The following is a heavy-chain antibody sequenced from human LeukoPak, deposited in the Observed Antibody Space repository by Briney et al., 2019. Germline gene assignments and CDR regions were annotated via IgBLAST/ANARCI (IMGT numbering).Heavy chain of an antibody. D-gene: IGHD1-26*01. CDR2: IWSGGNNQ. Sequence: GGSLRLSCAASGFTFSSYSMNWVRQAPGKGLQWVAVIWSGGNNQYYADSVKGRFTISRDNSKNMLYLQMNSLGAEDTAVYYCARDRSYHYFDYWGQGTLVTVSS. CDR1: GFTFSSYS. J-gene: IGHJ4*02. V-gene: IGHV3-33*08. CDR3: ARDRSYHYFDY.